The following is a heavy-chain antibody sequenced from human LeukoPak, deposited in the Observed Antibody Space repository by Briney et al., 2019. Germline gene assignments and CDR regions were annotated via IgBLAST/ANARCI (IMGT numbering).Heavy chain of an antibody. D-gene: IGHD4-17*01. V-gene: IGHV1-8*03. CDR1: GYTFTSYG. J-gene: IGHJ3*02. CDR3: ARQKRATEDYGDYSGAFDI. Sequence: ASVKVSCKASGYTFTSYGINWVRQATGQGLEWMGWMNPKSGDTGYSQKFQGRVFITRDTSINTAYMELSSLGSDDTAVYYCARQKRATEDYGDYSGAFDIWGQGTMVTVSS. CDR2: MNPKSGDT.